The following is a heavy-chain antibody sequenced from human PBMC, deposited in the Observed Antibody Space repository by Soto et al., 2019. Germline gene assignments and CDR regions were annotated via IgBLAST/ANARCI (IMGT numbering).Heavy chain of an antibody. Sequence: EVQLVESGGGLVQPGGSLRLSGAASEFTFSSYWMTGVGQAPGKGLEWVANKKEEGSEKYYVDSVKGRFTISRDTAKNSLYLQMNSLRGEDTAVYYCARDLGAPGRGSAVGYYYHYGMDVWGQGTTVTVSS. CDR3: ARDLGAPGRGSAVGYYYHYGMDV. J-gene: IGHJ6*02. D-gene: IGHD2-2*01. V-gene: IGHV3-7*05. CDR2: KKEEGSEK. CDR1: EFTFSSYW.